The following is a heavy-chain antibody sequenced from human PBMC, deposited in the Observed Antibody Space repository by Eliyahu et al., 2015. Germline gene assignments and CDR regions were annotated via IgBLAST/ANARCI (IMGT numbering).Heavy chain of an antibody. CDR3: ARTPNYDFWSGYGRDV. Sequence: QLQLQESGPGLVKPSETLSLTCTVSGXPISSSSSYWGWIRQPPGKGLEWIGCIYYSGSTYYNPSXKSRVTISVDTSKNQFSLKLSSVTAADTAVYYCARTPNYDFWSGYGRDVWGQGTTVTVSS. J-gene: IGHJ6*02. CDR2: IYYSGST. V-gene: IGHV4-39*01. D-gene: IGHD3-3*01. CDR1: GXPISSSSSY.